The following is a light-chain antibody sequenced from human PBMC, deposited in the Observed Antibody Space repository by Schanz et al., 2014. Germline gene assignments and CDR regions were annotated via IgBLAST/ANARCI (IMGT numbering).Light chain of an antibody. CDR1: SSNIGSGYD. Sequence: QSVLTQPPSMSGATGQRVTISCTGNSSNIGSGYDVHWYQCLPGTAPKLLIYDNNNRPSGVPDRFSGSKSATSASLAITGLQAEDEGDYYCHSYDSFLSAVVFGGGTKLTVL. CDR2: DNN. CDR3: HSYDSFLSAVV. J-gene: IGLJ2*01. V-gene: IGLV1-40*01.